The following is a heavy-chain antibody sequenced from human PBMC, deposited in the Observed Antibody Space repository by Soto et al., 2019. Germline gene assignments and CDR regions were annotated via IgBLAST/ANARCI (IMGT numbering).Heavy chain of an antibody. CDR1: GFTFSSYA. V-gene: IGHV3-23*01. D-gene: IGHD3-3*01. Sequence: GGSLRLSCAASGFTFSSYAMSWVRRAPGKGLEWVSAISGSGGSTYYADSVKGRFTISGDNSKNTLYLQMNSLRAEDTAVYYCAKEPPAIPIFGVVIMGAFDIWGQGTMVTVSS. J-gene: IGHJ3*02. CDR3: AKEPPAIPIFGVVIMGAFDI. CDR2: ISGSGGST.